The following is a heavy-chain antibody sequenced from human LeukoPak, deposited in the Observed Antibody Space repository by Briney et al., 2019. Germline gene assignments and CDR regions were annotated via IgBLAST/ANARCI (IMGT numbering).Heavy chain of an antibody. CDR3: ARHPRIVVVPAALMDV. CDR2: IYYSGST. CDR1: GGSISSGGYS. V-gene: IGHV4-30-4*07. Sequence: SQTLSLTCAVSGGSISSGGYSWSWIRQPPGKGLEWIGYIYYSGSTNYNPSLKSRVTISVDTSKNQFSLKLSSVTAADTAVYYCARHPRIVVVPAALMDVWGQGTTVTVSS. J-gene: IGHJ6*02. D-gene: IGHD2-2*01.